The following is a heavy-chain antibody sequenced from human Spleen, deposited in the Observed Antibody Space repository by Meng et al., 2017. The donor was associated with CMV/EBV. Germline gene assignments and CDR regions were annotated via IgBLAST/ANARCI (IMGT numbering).Heavy chain of an antibody. CDR1: GFTVSSNY. J-gene: IGHJ3*02. D-gene: IGHD4-17*01. V-gene: IGHV3-11*01. Sequence: GESLKISCAASGFTVSSNYMSWVRQAPGKGLEWVSYISSSGYTIYYADSVKGRFTISRDNAKSSLYLQMNSLRAEDTAVYYCARDGGDGDYGASDIWGQGTMVTVSS. CDR2: ISSSGYTI. CDR3: ARDGGDGDYGASDI.